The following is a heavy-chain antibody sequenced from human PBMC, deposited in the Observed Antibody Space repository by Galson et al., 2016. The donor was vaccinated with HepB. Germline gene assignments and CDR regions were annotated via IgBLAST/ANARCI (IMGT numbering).Heavy chain of an antibody. D-gene: IGHD2-15*01. CDR1: GFTFSTYW. V-gene: IGHV3-74*01. J-gene: IGHJ4*02. CDR3: VRVGCSGGSCYYFDY. CDR2: INFDGSII. Sequence: LRLSCAASGFTFSTYWMHWVRQAPGKGLVWVSRINFDGSIINYADSVNGRFTISRDNARNTLYLQVNSLRVEDTAVYYCVRVGCSGGSCYYFDYWGQGTLVTVSP.